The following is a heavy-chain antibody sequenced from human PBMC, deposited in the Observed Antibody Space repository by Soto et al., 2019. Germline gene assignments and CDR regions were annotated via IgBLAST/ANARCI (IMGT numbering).Heavy chain of an antibody. J-gene: IGHJ6*02. Sequence: SETLSLTCTVSGVSISSSSYYWVWIRHPPGKGLEWIGSIYYSGSTYYNPSLKSRVTISVDTSKNQLSLKLNSVIAADTAVYHCARPTAAGSVYYGMDVWGQGTTVTVSS. CDR1: GVSISSSSYY. CDR2: IYYSGST. V-gene: IGHV4-39*01. CDR3: ARPTAAGSVYYGMDV. D-gene: IGHD6-13*01.